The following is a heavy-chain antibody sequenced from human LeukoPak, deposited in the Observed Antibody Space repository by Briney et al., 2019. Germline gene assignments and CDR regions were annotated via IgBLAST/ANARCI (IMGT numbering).Heavy chain of an antibody. J-gene: IGHJ4*02. CDR1: EFIFSNFA. V-gene: IGHV3-48*02. Sequence: GGSLRLSCVASEFIFSNFAMSWVRQAPGKGLEWVSYISSTSTSTYYADSAKGRFTISRDNAQNSLYLQMNSLGDDDTAVYYCARGRSGYYFDYWGQGTLVTVSS. CDR3: ARGRSGYYFDY. D-gene: IGHD3-22*01. CDR2: ISSTSTST.